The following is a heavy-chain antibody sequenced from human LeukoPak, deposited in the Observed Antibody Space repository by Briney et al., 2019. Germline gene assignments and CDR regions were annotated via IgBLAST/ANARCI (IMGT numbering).Heavy chain of an antibody. J-gene: IGHJ5*02. CDR2: IYTSGST. D-gene: IGHD4-11*01. V-gene: IGHV4-4*09. CDR3: ARINDYSNYAGWFDP. CDR1: GGSISSYY. Sequence: SETLSLTCTVSGGSISSYYWIWIRQPPGKGLEWIGYIYTSGSTNYNPSLKSRVTISVDTSKNQFSLKLSSVTAADTAVYYCARINDYSNYAGWFDPWGQGTLVTVSS.